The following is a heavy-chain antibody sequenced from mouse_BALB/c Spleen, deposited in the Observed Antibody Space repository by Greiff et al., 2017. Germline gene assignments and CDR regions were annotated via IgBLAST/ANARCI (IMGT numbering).Heavy chain of an antibody. V-gene: IGHV1-82*01. J-gene: IGHJ3*01. CDR3: AREGCAY. Sequence: QVQLQQSGPELVKPGASVKISCKASGYAFSSSWMNWVKQRPGQGLEWIGRIYPGDGDTNYNGKFKGKATLTADKSSSTAYMQLSSLTSVDSAVYFCAREGCAYWGQGTLVTVSA. CDR2: IYPGDGDT. CDR1: GYAFSSSW.